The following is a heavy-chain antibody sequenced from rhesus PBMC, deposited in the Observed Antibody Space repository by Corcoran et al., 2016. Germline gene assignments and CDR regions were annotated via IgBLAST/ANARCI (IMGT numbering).Heavy chain of an antibody. Sequence: DVQLVESGGGLVKPGGSLRLSCVASGFTFSSYEMHWVRQAPGKGLEWVSVIRESGGTIYYADSVMGRFTISRDKAKTSPFLQMNSLRAEDTAVYYCTRDLRIAAGLSGLDSWGQGVVVTVSS. CDR2: IRESGGTI. V-gene: IGHV3-100*02. D-gene: IGHD6-13*01. J-gene: IGHJ6*01. CDR3: TRDLRIAAGLSGLDS. CDR1: GFTFSSYE.